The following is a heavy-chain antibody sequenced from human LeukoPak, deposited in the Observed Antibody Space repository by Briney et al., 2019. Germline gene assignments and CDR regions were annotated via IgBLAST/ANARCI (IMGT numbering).Heavy chain of an antibody. Sequence: PGGSLRLSCAASGFTFSSYEMNWVRQAPGKGLEWVGFIRSKAYGGTTEYAASVKGRFTISRDDSKSIAYLQMNSLKTEDTAVYYCTRDPRRYRWGQGTLVTVSS. CDR2: IRSKAYGGTT. D-gene: IGHD3-9*01. CDR3: TRDPRRYR. CDR1: GFTFSSYE. V-gene: IGHV3-49*04. J-gene: IGHJ4*02.